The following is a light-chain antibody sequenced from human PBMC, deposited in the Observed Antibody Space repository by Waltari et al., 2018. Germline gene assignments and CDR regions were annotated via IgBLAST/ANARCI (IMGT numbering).Light chain of an antibody. Sequence: SSELTQDPTVSVALGQTVRITCQGDSLRRYSASWYQHRPGQAPVLVFYGQDNRPSGIPDRFSGSTSGDTATLTITGTQAEDEADCYCLSRDISSTRFFGGGTRLTV. CDR2: GQD. CDR1: SLRRYS. V-gene: IGLV3-19*01. CDR3: LSRDISSTRF. J-gene: IGLJ2*01.